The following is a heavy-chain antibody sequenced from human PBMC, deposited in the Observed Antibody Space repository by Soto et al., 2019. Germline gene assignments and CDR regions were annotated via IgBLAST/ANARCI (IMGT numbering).Heavy chain of an antibody. V-gene: IGHV1-18*01. CDR3: ARGNIVGATTNWFDP. CDR1: GYTFTSYG. D-gene: IGHD1-26*01. J-gene: IGHJ5*02. Sequence: ASVKVSCKASGYTFTSYGISWARQAPGQGLEWMGRISANNGNTNYAQKFQGRVTMTRDTSTSTVYMELSSLRSEDTAVYYCARGNIVGATTNWFDPWGQGTLVTVSS. CDR2: ISANNGNT.